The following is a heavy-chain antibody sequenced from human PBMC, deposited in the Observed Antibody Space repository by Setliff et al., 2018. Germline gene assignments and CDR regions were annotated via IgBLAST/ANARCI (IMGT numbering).Heavy chain of an antibody. J-gene: IGHJ5*02. Sequence: PSETLSLTCTVSGVSLRSNFWGWIRQPPGKGLEWIGSTYYSGDTSYNPSLKSRVTMSVDMSRNQFSLKLSSVTAADTAVYSCARHKVIKKEFIRLTWFDPWGQGTPVTVS. CDR3: ARHKVIKKEFIRLTWFDP. D-gene: IGHD3-10*01. V-gene: IGHV4-39*01. CDR1: GVSLRSNF. CDR2: TYYSGDT.